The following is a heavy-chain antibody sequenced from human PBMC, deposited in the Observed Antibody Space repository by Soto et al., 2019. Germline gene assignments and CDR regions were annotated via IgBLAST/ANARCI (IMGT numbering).Heavy chain of an antibody. D-gene: IGHD5-18*01. Sequence: QLRLQESGPGLVKPSESLSLTCTVSGGSISSTSYYWGWIRQPPGKGLEWIASVYYTGTTDYNPSITRLVTVSVDTSKNQFALQLTSVTAADQAVYYCVRLRLPLGYYLDYWGQGTRVTVSS. CDR2: VYYTGTT. CDR3: VRLRLPLGYYLDY. J-gene: IGHJ4*02. CDR1: GGSISSTSYY. V-gene: IGHV4-39*01.